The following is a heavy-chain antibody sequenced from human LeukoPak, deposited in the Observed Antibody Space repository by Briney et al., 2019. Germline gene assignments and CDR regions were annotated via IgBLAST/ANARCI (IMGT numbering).Heavy chain of an antibody. Sequence: PSETLSLTCTVSGGSISSYYWSWIRQPPGKGLEWIGYIYYSGSTNYNPSLKSRVTISVDTSKNQFSLKLSSVTAADTAVYYCASGPEDYDSSGYYNWYFDLWGRGTLVTVSP. CDR3: ASGPEDYDSSGYYNWYFDL. D-gene: IGHD3-22*01. CDR2: IYYSGST. CDR1: GGSISSYY. V-gene: IGHV4-59*01. J-gene: IGHJ2*01.